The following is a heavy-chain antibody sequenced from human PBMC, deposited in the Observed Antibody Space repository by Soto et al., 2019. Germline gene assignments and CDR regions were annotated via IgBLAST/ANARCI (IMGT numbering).Heavy chain of an antibody. D-gene: IGHD6-13*01. J-gene: IGHJ4*02. Sequence: QVQLVESGGGEVQPGKSLRLSCAASGFSFTYYGMHWVRQAPGKGLECVALISYDGTNKYYADSVKGRFTISRDNSKNTLYLQMNSLRPEDTAVYYCGAGQYFSDYWGQGTLVSVSS. CDR2: ISYDGTNK. CDR1: GFSFTYYG. V-gene: IGHV3-30*03. CDR3: GAGQYFSDY.